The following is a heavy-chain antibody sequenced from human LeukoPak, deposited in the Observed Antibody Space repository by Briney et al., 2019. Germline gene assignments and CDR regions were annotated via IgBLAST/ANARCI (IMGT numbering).Heavy chain of an antibody. V-gene: IGHV3-30*03. CDR2: ISYDAKSN. D-gene: IGHD6-13*01. CDR1: GFTFSSYG. CDR3: ARDSGDSWYANSFDY. J-gene: IGHJ4*02. Sequence: GGSLRLSCVTSGFTFSSYGMHWVRQVPGKGLEWVAVISYDAKSNYHVDSVKGRFTISRDNAKNSLYLLMNSLRTEDTAVYYCARDSGDSWYANSFDYWGQGTLVTVSS.